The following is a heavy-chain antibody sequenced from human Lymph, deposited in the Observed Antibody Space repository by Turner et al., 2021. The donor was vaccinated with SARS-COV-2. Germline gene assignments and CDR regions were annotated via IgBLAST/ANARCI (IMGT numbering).Heavy chain of an antibody. CDR2: SYTIECA. V-gene: IGHV4-4*07. CDR3: AGEDKILRELVWVGEPAGDNWFDP. J-gene: IGHJ5*02. CDR1: GCSISSFH. D-gene: IGHD3-10*01. Sequence: QVHLEGAGPGLVKPSLTLSLTCTVTGCSISSFHCCWIRQPAGKGVERIGRSYTIECAYHNPGLKSRVHKSVSVSKSLITLKLSSMTAAYTDVYNCAGEDKILRELVWVGEPAGDNWFDPWGQGTPVTVSS.